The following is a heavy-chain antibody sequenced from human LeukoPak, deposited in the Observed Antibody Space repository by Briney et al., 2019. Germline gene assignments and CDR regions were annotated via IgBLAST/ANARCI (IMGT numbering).Heavy chain of an antibody. Sequence: GGSLRLSCAASGFTFSSYSMNWVRQAPGKGLEWVSYISSGGETIYYADSVKGRFTISRDNAKNSLYLQMNSLRAEDTAVYYCARQARSLDTRIPYFDYWGQGTLVTVSS. CDR1: GFTFSSYS. J-gene: IGHJ4*02. CDR3: ARQARSLDTRIPYFDY. CDR2: ISSGGETI. D-gene: IGHD5-18*01. V-gene: IGHV3-48*04.